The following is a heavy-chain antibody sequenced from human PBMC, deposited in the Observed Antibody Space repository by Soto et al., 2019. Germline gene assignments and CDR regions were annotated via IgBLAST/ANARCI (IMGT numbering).Heavy chain of an antibody. V-gene: IGHV1-8*01. CDR1: GYTFTSYD. CDR2: MNPNSGNT. Sequence: QVQLVQSGAEVKKPGASVKVSCKASGYTFTSYDINWVRQATGQGLEWMGWMNPNSGNTGYAQKFQGRVTXXRXTXXSTAYMELSSLRSEDTAVYYCARDGTYYYGSDLDYWGQGTLVTVSS. J-gene: IGHJ4*02. CDR3: ARDGTYYYGSDLDY. D-gene: IGHD3-10*01.